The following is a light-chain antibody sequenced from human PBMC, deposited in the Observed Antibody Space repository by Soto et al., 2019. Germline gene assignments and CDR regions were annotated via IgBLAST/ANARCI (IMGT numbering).Light chain of an antibody. J-gene: IGLJ2*01. CDR3: AAWDDSLRGLE. CDR2: NNS. Sequence: QSVLTQPPSASGTPGQMVTISCSGSSSNIGSNTVTWYQQLPGMAPKLLIYNNSQRPSGLPDRFSGSKSGTSASLAISGLQSEDEADYYCAAWDDSLRGLEFGGGTKLTVL. CDR1: SSNIGSNT. V-gene: IGLV1-44*01.